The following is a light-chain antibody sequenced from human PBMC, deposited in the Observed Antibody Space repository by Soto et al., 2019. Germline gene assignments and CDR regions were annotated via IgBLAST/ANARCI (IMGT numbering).Light chain of an antibody. J-gene: IGKJ4*01. CDR3: QQYAGTPPAT. Sequence: EIVLTQSPGTLSLSPGESATLSCRASQSVSSSYLAWYQQKPGQAPRLLIYGASSRATGIPDRFSGSGSGTDFTLTISRLEPEDFAVYYCQQYAGTPPATFGGGTKVDIK. CDR2: GAS. CDR1: QSVSSSY. V-gene: IGKV3-20*01.